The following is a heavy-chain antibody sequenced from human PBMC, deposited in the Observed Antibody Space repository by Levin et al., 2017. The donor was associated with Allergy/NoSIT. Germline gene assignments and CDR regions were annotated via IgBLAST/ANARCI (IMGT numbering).Heavy chain of an antibody. CDR1: GFSFSNFG. D-gene: IGHD5-24*01. V-gene: IGHV3-30*18. Sequence: PGGSLRLSCGASGFSFSNFGMHWVRQAPGKGLEWVALISYDGRNKYYADSVKGRFTISRDNSKNTLYLQMNSLRADDTALYFCAKNAEMATAGVGFDIWGQGTVVTVSS. CDR2: ISYDGRNK. CDR3: AKNAEMATAGVGFDI. J-gene: IGHJ3*02.